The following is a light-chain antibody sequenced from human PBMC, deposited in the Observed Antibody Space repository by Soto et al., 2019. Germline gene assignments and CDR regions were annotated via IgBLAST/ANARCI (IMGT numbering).Light chain of an antibody. Sequence: QPVLTQSPSASASLGASVKLTCTLSSGHSNYAIAWHQQQPKKGPRFLMKVNSDGRHNKGDGIPDRFSGSSSGAERYVTISSLPSEDAADYYCQTWDAATVVFGGGTKLTVL. V-gene: IGLV4-69*01. CDR1: SGHSNYA. J-gene: IGLJ2*01. CDR3: QTWDAATVV. CDR2: VNSDGRH.